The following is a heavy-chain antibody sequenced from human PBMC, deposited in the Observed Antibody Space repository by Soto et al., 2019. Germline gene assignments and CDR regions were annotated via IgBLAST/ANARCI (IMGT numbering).Heavy chain of an antibody. V-gene: IGHV1-69*01. CDR2: IIPIFGTA. CDR1: GGTFSSYA. J-gene: IGHJ6*04. CDR3: AGGIGVVPAASAYCYYGMDV. D-gene: IGHD2-2*01. Sequence: QVHLVQSGAEVKKPGSSVKVSCKASGGTFSSYAISWVRQAPGQGLEWMGGIIPIFGTANYAQKFQGRVPISANESPSTAYMEMSSMRAEDTAVDYCAGGIGVVPAASAYCYYGMDVWGKGTTVTVYS.